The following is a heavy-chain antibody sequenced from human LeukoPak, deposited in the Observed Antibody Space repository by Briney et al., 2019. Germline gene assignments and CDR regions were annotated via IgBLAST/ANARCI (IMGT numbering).Heavy chain of an antibody. J-gene: IGHJ1*01. Sequence: PGGSLRLSCAASGFTFSSYAMSWVRQDQGKGLEWVSAISGSGGSTYYADSVKGRFTISRDNSKNTLYLQMNSLRAEDTAVYYCAKDAPQPYYYDSSGFSLQYFQHWGQGTLVTVST. V-gene: IGHV3-23*01. CDR1: GFTFSSYA. CDR3: AKDAPQPYYYDSSGFSLQYFQH. CDR2: ISGSGGST. D-gene: IGHD3-22*01.